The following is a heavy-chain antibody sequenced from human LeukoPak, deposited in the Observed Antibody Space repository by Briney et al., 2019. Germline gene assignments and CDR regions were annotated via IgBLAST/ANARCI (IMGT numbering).Heavy chain of an antibody. D-gene: IGHD1-26*01. CDR2: VYHSGST. Sequence: SETLSLTCTVSGYSLSSAYYWAWIRQPPGKGLEWIGSVYHSGSTYYNPSLKSRVTISVDTSKNQFSLKVNSVTAADTAVHYCATPRSWELSDMAVWGKGTTVTVSS. V-gene: IGHV4-38-2*02. CDR1: GYSLSSAYY. J-gene: IGHJ6*03. CDR3: ATPRSWELSDMAV.